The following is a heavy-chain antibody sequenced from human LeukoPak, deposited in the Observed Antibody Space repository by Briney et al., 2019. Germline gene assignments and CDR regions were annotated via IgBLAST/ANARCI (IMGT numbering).Heavy chain of an antibody. CDR3: ARGSDYSNLGGFDY. CDR1: GGSISSYY. J-gene: IGHJ4*02. D-gene: IGHD4-11*01. Sequence: PSETLSLTCAISGGSISSYYWSWIRQPPGKGLEWIGEINHSGSTNYNPSLKSRVTISVDTSKNQFSLKLSSVTAADTAVYYCARGSDYSNLGGFDYWGQGTLVTVSS. CDR2: INHSGST. V-gene: IGHV4-34*01.